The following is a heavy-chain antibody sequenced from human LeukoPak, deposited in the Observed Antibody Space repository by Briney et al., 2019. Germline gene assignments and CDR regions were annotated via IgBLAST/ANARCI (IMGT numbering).Heavy chain of an antibody. Sequence: PSETLSLTCTVSGASISSYYWNWIRQPAGKGLEWIGRIYSSGSTDYNPSLKSRVTMSVDTSKNQFSLKLSSVTAADTAVYYCAREAGYSYGYYWCFDLWGRGTLVTVSS. CDR3: AREAGYSYGYYWCFDL. CDR1: GASISSYY. J-gene: IGHJ2*01. CDR2: IYSSGST. D-gene: IGHD5-18*01. V-gene: IGHV4-4*07.